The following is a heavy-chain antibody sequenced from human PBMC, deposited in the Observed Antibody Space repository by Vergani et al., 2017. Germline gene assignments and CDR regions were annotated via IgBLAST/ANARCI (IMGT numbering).Heavy chain of an antibody. J-gene: IGHJ2*01. CDR2: ISSSSSYT. Sequence: QVQLVESGGGLVKPGGSLRLSCAASGFTFSDYYMSWVRQAPGKGLEWVSYISSSSSYTNYADSVTGRFTISRDNAKNSLYLQMNSLRAEDTAVYYWARDTSTYNWGFQYWYFDLWGRGTLVTVSS. CDR1: GFTFSDYY. D-gene: IGHD7-27*01. V-gene: IGHV3-11*06. CDR3: ARDTSTYNWGFQYWYFDL.